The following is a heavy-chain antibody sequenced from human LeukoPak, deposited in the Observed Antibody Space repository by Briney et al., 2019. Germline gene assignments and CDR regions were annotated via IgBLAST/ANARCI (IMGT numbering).Heavy chain of an antibody. V-gene: IGHV5-51*01. J-gene: IGHJ4*02. Sequence: GESLKISCKGSGYSFTSYWIGWVRQLPGKGLEWMGIIYPGDSDTRYSPSFQGQVTISADKSISTVYLQWSSLKASDTAMYYCARRGPTYYDFWSGYIDYWGQGTLVTVSS. CDR3: ARRGPTYYDFWSGYIDY. CDR2: IYPGDSDT. D-gene: IGHD3-3*01. CDR1: GYSFTSYW.